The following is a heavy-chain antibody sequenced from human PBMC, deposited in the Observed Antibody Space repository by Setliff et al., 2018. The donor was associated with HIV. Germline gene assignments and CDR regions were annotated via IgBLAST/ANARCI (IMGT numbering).Heavy chain of an antibody. D-gene: IGHD6-13*01. CDR2: IYYTGRT. CDR3: GGSSRWGFVY. CDR1: GGSLTSHF. J-gene: IGHJ4*02. Sequence: SETLSLTCTVSGGSLTSHFWSWIRQPPGRGLEWIGSIYYTGRTNCNPSLKSRVIMSVDSSKNQFSLKLSSVTAADRAVYYCGGSSRWGFVYWGQGTLVTVSS. V-gene: IGHV4-59*11.